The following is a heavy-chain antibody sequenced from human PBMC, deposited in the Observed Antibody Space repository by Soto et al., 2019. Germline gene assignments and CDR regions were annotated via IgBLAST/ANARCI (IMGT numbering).Heavy chain of an antibody. Sequence: SETLFLTCTVSGGSISSYYWSWIRQPPGKGLEWIGYIYYSGSTNYNPSLKSRVTISVDTSKNQFSLKLSSVTAADTAVYYCARFGEIAARRENWFDPWGQGTLVTVSS. CDR2: IYYSGST. J-gene: IGHJ5*02. CDR1: GGSISSYY. CDR3: ARFGEIAARRENWFDP. V-gene: IGHV4-59*01. D-gene: IGHD6-6*01.